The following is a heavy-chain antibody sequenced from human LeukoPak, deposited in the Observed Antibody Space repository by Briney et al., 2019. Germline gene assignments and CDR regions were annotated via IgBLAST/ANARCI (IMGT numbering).Heavy chain of an antibody. D-gene: IGHD6-19*01. J-gene: IGHJ4*02. CDR2: INQDGGEK. CDR1: GFTFTTYY. V-gene: IGHV3-7*03. CDR3: AKYSWGAVAAPFDY. Sequence: GGSLRLSCAASGFTFTTYYMSWVRQAPGKGLEWVANINQDGGEKNYVDSVKGRFTISRDNAKNSLFLQMNSLRAEDTAVYYCAKYSWGAVAAPFDYWGQGTLVTVSS.